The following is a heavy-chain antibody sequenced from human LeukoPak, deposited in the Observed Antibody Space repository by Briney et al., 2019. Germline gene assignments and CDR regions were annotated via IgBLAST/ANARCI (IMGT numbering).Heavy chain of an antibody. V-gene: IGHV3-7*01. CDR3: ARDVGEQWGVYYMDV. D-gene: IGHD3-16*01. CDR1: GFTFSSYW. CDR2: IKQDGSEK. J-gene: IGHJ6*03. Sequence: GGSLRLSCAASGFTFSSYWMSWVRQAPGKGLEWVANIKQDGSEKYYVDSVKGRFTISRDNAKNSLYLQMNSLRAEDTAVYYCARDVGEQWGVYYMDVWGKGTMVTVSS.